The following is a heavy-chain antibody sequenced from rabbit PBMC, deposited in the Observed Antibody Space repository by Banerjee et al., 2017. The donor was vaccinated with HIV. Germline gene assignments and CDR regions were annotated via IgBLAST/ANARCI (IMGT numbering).Heavy chain of an antibody. CDR1: GFSFSSGYD. D-gene: IGHD7-1*01. CDR2: IYSSSGST. V-gene: IGHV1S45*01. CDR3: ARDLAAVTGWNFGL. Sequence: QELLVESGGGLVTLGGSLTLTCKASGFSFSSGYDMCWVRQAPGKGLEWIACIYSSSGSTDYASWVSGRFTISLDNAQNTVTLQMPNLTAADTATYFCARDLAAVTGWNFGLWGPGTLVTVS. J-gene: IGHJ4*01.